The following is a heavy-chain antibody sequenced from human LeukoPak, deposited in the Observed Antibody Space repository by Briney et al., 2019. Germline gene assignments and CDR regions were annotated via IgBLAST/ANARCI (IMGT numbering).Heavy chain of an antibody. Sequence: GGSLRLSCAASGFTFSSYGMSWVRQAPGKGLEWVSAISGSGGSTYYADSVKGRFTISRDNSKNTLYLQMNSLRAEDTAVYYCARVTYYSSSPRHYYYMDVWGKGTTVTVSS. CDR1: GFTFSSYG. CDR2: ISGSGGST. CDR3: ARVTYYSSSPRHYYYMDV. V-gene: IGHV3-23*01. J-gene: IGHJ6*03. D-gene: IGHD6-6*01.